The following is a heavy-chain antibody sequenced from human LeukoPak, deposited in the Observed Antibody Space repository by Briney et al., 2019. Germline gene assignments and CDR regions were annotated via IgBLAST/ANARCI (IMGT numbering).Heavy chain of an antibody. CDR2: FSHRGST. CDR1: GYSISSGYY. V-gene: IGHV4-38-2*01. CDR3: ARAMASTTGSPYYYYGMDV. J-gene: IGHJ6*04. D-gene: IGHD1-1*01. Sequence: SETLSLTCAVSGYSISSGYYWGWIRQPPGKGLEWIGSFSHRGSTYYNPSLQSRVTISVDTSKNQFSLKLSSVTAADTAVYYCARAMASTTGSPYYYYGMDVWGKGTTVTVSS.